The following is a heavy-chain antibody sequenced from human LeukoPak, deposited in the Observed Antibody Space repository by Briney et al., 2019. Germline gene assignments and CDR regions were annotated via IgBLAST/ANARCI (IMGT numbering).Heavy chain of an antibody. CDR3: AKDLHYGSADY. CDR2: IYSGGST. V-gene: IGHV3-53*01. CDR1: GFTVSSNY. Sequence: GGSLRLSCAASGFTVSSNYMSWVRQAPGKGLEWASIIYSGGSTFYADSVKGRFTISRDNAKNALYLQMNSLRAEDTAVYYCAKDLHYGSADYWGQGTLVTVSS. D-gene: IGHD3-10*01. J-gene: IGHJ4*02.